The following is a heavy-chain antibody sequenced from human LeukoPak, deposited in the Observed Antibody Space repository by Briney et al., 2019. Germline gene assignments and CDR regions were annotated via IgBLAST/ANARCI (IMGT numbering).Heavy chain of an antibody. CDR3: ARDLGGSHCFDC. D-gene: IGHD1-26*01. Sequence: ASVKVSCKASGYTFTSFGISWVRQASGQGLEWMGWISVYNTYYSQKLQGRVTVTADTSTSTAYMELRSLRSDDTAVYYCARDLGGSHCFDCWGQGTLVTVSS. CDR1: GYTFTSFG. CDR2: ISVYNT. J-gene: IGHJ4*02. V-gene: IGHV1-18*01.